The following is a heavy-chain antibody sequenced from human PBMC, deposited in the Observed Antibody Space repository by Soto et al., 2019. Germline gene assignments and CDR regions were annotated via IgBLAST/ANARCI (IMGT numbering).Heavy chain of an antibody. D-gene: IGHD2-8*02. J-gene: IGHJ6*02. Sequence: LRLSCAASGFTFISYEMNWVRQAPVKGLEWVSYISSSGSTGYYADSVKGRFTISRDNAKNSLYLQMNSLRAEDTAVYYCARAPRPTGSPNGMYVWAQGSTVTISS. V-gene: IGHV3-48*03. CDR1: GFTFISYE. CDR2: ISSSGSTG. CDR3: ARAPRPTGSPNGMYV.